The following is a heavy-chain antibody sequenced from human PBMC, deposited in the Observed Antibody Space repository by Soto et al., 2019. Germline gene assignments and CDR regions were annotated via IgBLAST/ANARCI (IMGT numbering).Heavy chain of an antibody. CDR1: GGSFSGYY. CDR3: ARGRITMVRGVLDY. D-gene: IGHD3-10*01. CDR2: INHSGST. Sequence: QVQLQQWGAGLLKPSETLSLTCAVYGGSFSGYYWSWIRQPPGKGLEWIGEINHSGSTNYNPSLKSRVNISVDTSKNQFSLKLSSVTAADTAVYYCARGRITMVRGVLDYWGQGTLVTVSS. V-gene: IGHV4-34*01. J-gene: IGHJ4*02.